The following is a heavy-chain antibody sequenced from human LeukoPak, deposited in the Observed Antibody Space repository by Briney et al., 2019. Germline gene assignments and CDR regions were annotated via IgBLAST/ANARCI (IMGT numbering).Heavy chain of an antibody. CDR2: IRGDNGNT. V-gene: IGHV1-18*01. CDR3: ARETEYSSSPNDY. CDR1: GYTFSNYG. Sequence: ASVKVSCKASGYTFSNYGISWVRQAPGQGLEWVGWIRGDNGNTNYAQKLQGRVTMTTDTSTSTAYMELRSLRSDDTAVYYCARETEYSSSPNDYWGQGTLVTVSS. J-gene: IGHJ4*02. D-gene: IGHD6-6*01.